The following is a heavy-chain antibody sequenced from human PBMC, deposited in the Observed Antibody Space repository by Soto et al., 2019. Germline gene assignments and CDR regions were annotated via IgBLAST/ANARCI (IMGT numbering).Heavy chain of an antibody. J-gene: IGHJ6*02. V-gene: IGHV1-8*01. D-gene: IGHD2-2*01. CDR2: MNPNSGNT. CDR1: GYTFTSYD. Sequence: ASVKVSCKASGYTFTSYDINWVRQATGQGLEWMGWMNPNSGNTGYAQKFQGRVTMTRNTSISTAYMELSSLRSEDTAVYYCASQYCSSTSCYRIAARPYYYYYGMDVWGQGTTVTAP. CDR3: ASQYCSSTSCYRIAARPYYYYYGMDV.